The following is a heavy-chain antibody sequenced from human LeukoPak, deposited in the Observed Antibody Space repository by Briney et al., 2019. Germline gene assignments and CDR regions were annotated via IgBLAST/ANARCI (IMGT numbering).Heavy chain of an antibody. CDR3: AGPSSTVY. CDR1: GFTFSSYS. Sequence: GGSLRLSCAASGFTFSSYSMNWVRQAPGKGLEWVSSISSTNSYIYYADSVKGRFTISRDNAKNSLYLQMNSLRAEDTAVYYCAGPSSTVYWGRGTLVTVSS. CDR2: ISSTNSYI. J-gene: IGHJ4*02. D-gene: IGHD2-2*01. V-gene: IGHV3-21*01.